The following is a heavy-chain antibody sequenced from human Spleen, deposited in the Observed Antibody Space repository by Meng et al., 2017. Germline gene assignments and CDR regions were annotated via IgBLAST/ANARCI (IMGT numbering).Heavy chain of an antibody. V-gene: IGHV4-34*01. D-gene: IGHD4-11*01. J-gene: IGHJ4*02. CDR1: GGAFSVYY. CDR3: ARGPTTMAHDFDY. Sequence: QLQELVEGLLKPSDTLALTCVVSGGAFSVYYWSWIRQSPGKGLEWIGEINHSGSTNYNPSLKSRVTISVDTSQNNLSLKLSSVTAADSAVYYCARGPTTMAHDFDYWGQGTLVTVSS. CDR2: INHSGST.